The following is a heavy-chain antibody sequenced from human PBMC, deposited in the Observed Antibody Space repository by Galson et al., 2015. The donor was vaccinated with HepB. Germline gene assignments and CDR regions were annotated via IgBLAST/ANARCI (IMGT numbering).Heavy chain of an antibody. D-gene: IGHD6-13*01. J-gene: IGHJ5*02. CDR1: GDSVPSNSAS. Sequence: AISGDSVPSNSASWNWIRQSPSRGLEWLGRTYYRSKWYYDYAASVKSRITISPDTSKDQFSLQLNSVTPEDTAVYYCAGDVVPSSSWSGTFDPWGQGTLVTVSS. CDR2: TYYRSKWYY. V-gene: IGHV6-1*01. CDR3: AGDVVPSSSWSGTFDP.